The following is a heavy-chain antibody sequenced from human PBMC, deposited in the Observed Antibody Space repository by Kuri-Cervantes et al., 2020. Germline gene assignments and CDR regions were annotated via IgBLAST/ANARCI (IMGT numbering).Heavy chain of an antibody. CDR3: ASGRAEWLVPAMVRKRRNY. J-gene: IGHJ4*02. Sequence: SETLSLTCTVSGGSISSGGYYWGWIRQPPGKGLEWIGSIYYSGSTYYNPSLKSRVTISVDTSKNQFSLKLSSVTAADTAVYYCASGRAEWLVPAMVRKRRNYWGQGTLVTVSS. CDR2: IYYSGST. D-gene: IGHD6-19*01. CDR1: GGSISSGGYY. V-gene: IGHV4-39*01.